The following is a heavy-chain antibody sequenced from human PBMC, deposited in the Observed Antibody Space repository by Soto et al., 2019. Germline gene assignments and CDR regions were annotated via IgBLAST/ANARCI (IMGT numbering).Heavy chain of an antibody. Sequence: PSETLSLTCTVSGGSIIRGGYYWIWIRQHPGKGLEWIGYIYYSGSTYYNPSLKSRVTISVDTSKNQFSLKLSSVTAADTAVYYCARYDYGDFYFDYWGQGTLVTVSS. D-gene: IGHD4-17*01. CDR3: ARYDYGDFYFDY. V-gene: IGHV4-31*03. CDR2: IYYSGST. J-gene: IGHJ4*02. CDR1: GGSIIRGGYY.